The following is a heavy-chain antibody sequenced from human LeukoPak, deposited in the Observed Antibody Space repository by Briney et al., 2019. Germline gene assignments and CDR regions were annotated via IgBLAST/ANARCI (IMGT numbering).Heavy chain of an antibody. CDR3: AVTHHTYAFDI. CDR1: GFTFSSYS. D-gene: IGHD1-14*01. J-gene: IGHJ3*02. V-gene: IGHV3-21*01. CDR2: ISSSSSYI. Sequence: GGSLRLSCAASGFTFSSYSMNWVRQAPGKGLEWVTSISSSSSYIYYADSVKGRFTISRDNAKNSLYLQMNSLRAEDTAVYYCAVTHHTYAFDIWGQGTMVTVSS.